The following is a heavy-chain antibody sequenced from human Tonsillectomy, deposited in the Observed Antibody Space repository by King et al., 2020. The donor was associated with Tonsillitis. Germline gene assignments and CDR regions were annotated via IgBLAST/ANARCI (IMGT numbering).Heavy chain of an antibody. D-gene: IGHD3-22*01. Sequence: QLVQSGAEVKKPGASVKVSCKASGYTFTDYLIHWVRQAPGQGFEWLGWINPKSGGTTYSQNFQGRVTITRDTSINTAYMELTRLISDDSAVYYCAADSSGTDWGQGTLVTVSS. CDR1: GYTFTDYL. V-gene: IGHV1-2*02. CDR3: AADSSGTD. J-gene: IGHJ1*01. CDR2: INPKSGGT.